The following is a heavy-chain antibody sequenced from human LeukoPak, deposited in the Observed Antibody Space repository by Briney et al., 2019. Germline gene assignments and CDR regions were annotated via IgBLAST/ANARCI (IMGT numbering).Heavy chain of an antibody. Sequence: PGGSLRLSCAASGFTFNNRVGTWVRQAPGKGLELVSTINTGDGSTFYADSVKGRFTIFRDSSKNTLYLEMNGLRAEDTAIYFCAKDGRPRAFGLDVWGQGTTVTVSS. CDR1: GFTFNNRV. CDR2: INTGDGST. V-gene: IGHV3-23*01. D-gene: IGHD3-10*01. J-gene: IGHJ6*02. CDR3: AKDGRPRAFGLDV.